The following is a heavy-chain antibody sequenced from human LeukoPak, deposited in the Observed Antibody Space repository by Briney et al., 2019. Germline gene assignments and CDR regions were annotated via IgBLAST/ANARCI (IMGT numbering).Heavy chain of an antibody. D-gene: IGHD6-19*01. V-gene: IGHV3-23*01. Sequence: GGSLRLSCAASGFTFSTYAMSWVRQAPGRGLEWVSALTNSGGSGGVTYYADSVKGRFTISRDNSKNTLYLQMNSLRAEDTAIYFCSKHPSTGFYYFDFWGQGTLVTVSS. CDR3: SKHPSTGFYYFDF. J-gene: IGHJ4*02. CDR1: GFTFSTYA. CDR2: LTNSGGSGGVT.